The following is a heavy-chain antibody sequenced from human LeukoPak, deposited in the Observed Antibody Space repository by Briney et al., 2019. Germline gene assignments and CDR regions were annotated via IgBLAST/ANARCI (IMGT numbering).Heavy chain of an antibody. CDR3: ARGRIRYYYDSSGAAGIDY. CDR2: ISWNGGST. CDR1: GFTFDDYG. Sequence: PGGSLRLSCAASGFTFDDYGMSWVRQAPGKGLEWVSGISWNGGSTGYADSVKGRFTISRDNAKNSLYLQMNSLRAEDTALYYCARGRIRYYYDSSGAAGIDYWGQGTLVTVSS. V-gene: IGHV3-20*04. J-gene: IGHJ4*02. D-gene: IGHD3-22*01.